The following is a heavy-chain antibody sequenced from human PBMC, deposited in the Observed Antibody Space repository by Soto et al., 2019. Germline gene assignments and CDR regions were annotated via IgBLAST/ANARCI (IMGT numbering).Heavy chain of an antibody. V-gene: IGHV3-64*01. Sequence: GSLRLSCAASGFTFSSYAMHWVRQAPGKGLEYVSAISSNGGSTYYANSVKGRFTISRDNSKNTLYLQMGSLRAEDMAVYYCARVTGDHWGQGTLVTVSS. CDR1: GFTFSSYA. CDR2: ISSNGGST. CDR3: ARVTGDH. D-gene: IGHD7-27*01. J-gene: IGHJ4*02.